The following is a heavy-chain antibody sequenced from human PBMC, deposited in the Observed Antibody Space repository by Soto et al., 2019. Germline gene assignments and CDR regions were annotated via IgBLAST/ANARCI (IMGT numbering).Heavy chain of an antibody. CDR1: GFPFGSYG. Sequence: PGGAMSLSCSASGFPFGSYGMHWVRPATGKGLEWVAVIWYDGSNKYYADSVKGRFTISRDNSKNTLYLQMNSLRAEDTAVYYCARALATVTNYGMDVWGQGTTVTVSS. CDR3: ARALATVTNYGMDV. D-gene: IGHD4-17*01. J-gene: IGHJ6*02. CDR2: IWYDGSNK. V-gene: IGHV3-33*08.